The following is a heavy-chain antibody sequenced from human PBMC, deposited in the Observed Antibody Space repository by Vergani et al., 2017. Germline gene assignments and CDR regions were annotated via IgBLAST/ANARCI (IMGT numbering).Heavy chain of an antibody. D-gene: IGHD5-24*01. V-gene: IGHV1-18*04. CDR3: ARSQMATNDFDL. J-gene: IGHJ4*02. CDR1: GYTFVNHP. Sequence: QVQLVESGGGLVKPGDSVTLSCKTSGYTFVNHPITWVRQAPGQGLEWMGWISPYNHKTLYSQKVEGRVTMTSDTSSSTVFLELRRLTSDDTAIYYCARSQMATNDFDLWGRGTLVTVSS. CDR2: ISPYNHKT.